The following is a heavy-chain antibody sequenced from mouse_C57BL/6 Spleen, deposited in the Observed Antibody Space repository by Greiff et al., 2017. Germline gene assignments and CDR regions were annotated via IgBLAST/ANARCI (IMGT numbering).Heavy chain of an antibody. V-gene: IGHV1-82*01. CDR1: GYAFSSSW. CDR3: AREGLYYSNSYAMDY. CDR2: IYPGDGDT. J-gene: IGHJ4*01. D-gene: IGHD2-5*01. Sequence: QVQLQQSGPELVKPGASVKISCKASGYAFSSSWMNWVKQRPGKGLEWIGRIYPGDGDTNYNGKFKGKATLTADKSSSTAYMQLSSLTSEDSAVYFCAREGLYYSNSYAMDYWGQGTSVTVSS.